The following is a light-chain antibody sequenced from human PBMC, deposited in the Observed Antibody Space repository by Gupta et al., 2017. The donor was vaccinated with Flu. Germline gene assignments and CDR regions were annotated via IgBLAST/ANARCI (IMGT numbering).Light chain of an antibody. CDR3: NNYEYEQAT. V-gene: IGKV3-20*01. J-gene: IGKJ4*01. CDR1: QSITGSH. Sequence: ALAQSPGTLSLSPGERATLSCRASQSITGSHLAWYHQKSGQDPRRLSHSASSRATGTPDRGSCRGSGTDGTSTRSGLETDAVEGEEGNNYEYEQATFGRGTKVEIK. CDR2: SAS.